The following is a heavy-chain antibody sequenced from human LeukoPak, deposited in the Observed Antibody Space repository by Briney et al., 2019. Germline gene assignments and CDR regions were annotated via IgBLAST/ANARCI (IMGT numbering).Heavy chain of an antibody. D-gene: IGHD3-22*01. Sequence: ASVKVSCKASGYTFTSYYMHWVRQAPGQGLEWMGIINPSGGSTSYAQKLQGRVTMTRDTSTSTVYMELSSLRSEDTAVYYCARGGENYYDSSGYYGAYWGQGTLVTVSS. V-gene: IGHV1-46*01. CDR1: GYTFTSYY. CDR2: INPSGGST. J-gene: IGHJ4*02. CDR3: ARGGENYYDSSGYYGAY.